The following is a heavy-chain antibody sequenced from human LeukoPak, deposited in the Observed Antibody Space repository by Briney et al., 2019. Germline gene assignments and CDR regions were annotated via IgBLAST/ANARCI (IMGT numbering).Heavy chain of an antibody. V-gene: IGHV4-34*01. D-gene: IGHD1-26*01. CDR2: INHSGST. J-gene: IGHJ4*02. CDR1: GGSFSGYY. Sequence: SETLSLTCAVYGGSFSGYYWSWIRQPPGKGLEWIGEINHSGSTNYNPSLKGRVTISVDTSKNQFSLKLSSVTAADTAVYYCARELGIVRYFDYWGQGTLVTVSS. CDR3: ARELGIVRYFDY.